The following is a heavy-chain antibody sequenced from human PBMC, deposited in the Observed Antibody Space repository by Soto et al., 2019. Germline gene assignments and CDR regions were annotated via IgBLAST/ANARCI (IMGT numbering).Heavy chain of an antibody. Sequence: QVQLVQSGAEVKEPGASVKVSCKPSGYTFSGNFFNWVRQAPGQGLEWIGWINPDNGDTNYAQKFQDRVTMTSDTSISTAYMDLRRLRSDDTAVYFCTRDRSGANFQYWVQGTLVTVSS. J-gene: IGHJ4*02. CDR1: GYTFSGNF. D-gene: IGHD3-10*01. V-gene: IGHV1-2*02. CDR3: TRDRSGANFQY. CDR2: INPDNGDT.